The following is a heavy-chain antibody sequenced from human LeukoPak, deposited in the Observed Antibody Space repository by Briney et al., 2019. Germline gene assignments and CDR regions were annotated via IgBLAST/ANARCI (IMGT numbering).Heavy chain of an antibody. CDR2: ISSSGSTI. CDR1: GFTFSSYG. V-gene: IGHV3-48*04. CDR3: ARDDYYDSSGLDI. D-gene: IGHD3-22*01. Sequence: GGSLRLSCAASGFTFSSYGMHWVRQAPGKGLEWVSYISSSGSTIYYADSVKGRFTISRDNAKNSLYLQMNSLRAEDTAVYYCARDDYYDSSGLDIWGQGTMVTVSS. J-gene: IGHJ3*02.